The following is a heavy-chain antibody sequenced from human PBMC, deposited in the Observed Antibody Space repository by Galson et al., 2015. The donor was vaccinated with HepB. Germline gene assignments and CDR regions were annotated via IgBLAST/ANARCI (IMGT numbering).Heavy chain of an antibody. V-gene: IGHV1-69*04. CDR2: IIPILGIA. D-gene: IGHD3-3*01. J-gene: IGHJ5*02. Sequence: SVKVSCKASGGTFSSYAISWVRQAPGQGLEWMGRIIPILGIANYAQKFQGRVTITADKSTSTAYTELSSLRSEDTAVYYCANTYYDVYDPWGQGTLVTVSS. CDR1: GGTFSSYA. CDR3: ANTYYDVYDP.